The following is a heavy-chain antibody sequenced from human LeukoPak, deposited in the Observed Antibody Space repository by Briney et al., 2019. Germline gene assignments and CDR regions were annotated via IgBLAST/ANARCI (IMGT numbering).Heavy chain of an antibody. Sequence: TGRSLRLSCAASGFTFSSYSMSWVRQAPGKGLEWVSVIYSGGSTYYADSVKGRFTISRDNSKNTLYLQMNSLRAEDTAVYYCARDSYYYYMDVWGKGTTVTISS. CDR1: GFTFSSYS. CDR3: ARDSYYYYMDV. J-gene: IGHJ6*03. V-gene: IGHV3-66*01. CDR2: IYSGGST.